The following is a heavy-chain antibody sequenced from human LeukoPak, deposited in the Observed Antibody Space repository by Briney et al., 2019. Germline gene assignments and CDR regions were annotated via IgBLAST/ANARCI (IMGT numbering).Heavy chain of an antibody. CDR1: GFTFSSYE. J-gene: IGHJ6*04. CDR2: ISSSGSTI. V-gene: IGHV3-48*03. CDR3: AELGITMIGGV. D-gene: IGHD3-10*02. Sequence: PTAGSLRLSCAASGFTFSSYEMNWVRQAPGKGLEWVSYISSSGSTIYYADSVKGRFTISRDNAKNSLYLQMNSLRAEDTAVYYCAELGITMIGGVWGKGTTVTISS.